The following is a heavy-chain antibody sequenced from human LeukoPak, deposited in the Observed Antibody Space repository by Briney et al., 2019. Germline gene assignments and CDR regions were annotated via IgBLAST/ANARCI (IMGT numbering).Heavy chain of an antibody. CDR1: GFTVSSNY. CDR3: ARSPYESGTPPTRLED. J-gene: IGHJ4*02. D-gene: IGHD3-10*01. CDR2: IYSGGNT. Sequence: GGSLRLSCAASGFTVSSNYMSWVRQAPGKGLEWVSVIYSGGNTYYADSVKGRFTVSRDNAKNSLSLQMSSLRAEDTAVYYCARSPYESGTPPTRLEDWGQGTLVTVSS. V-gene: IGHV3-53*01.